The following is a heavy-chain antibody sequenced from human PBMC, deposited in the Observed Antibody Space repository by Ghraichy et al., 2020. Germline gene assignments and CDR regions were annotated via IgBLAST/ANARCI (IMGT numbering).Heavy chain of an antibody. V-gene: IGHV1-46*02. D-gene: IGHD2-15*01. CDR3: ASWSGSCYSDKYYLDF. J-gene: IGHJ4*02. Sequence: ASVKVSCKASGYNFKDYCMHWVRQAPGQGLEWMGIINPSGATTTYAQSFQGRVTFTTDTSTSTVYMDLSSLGSEDTAIYYCASWSGSCYSDKYYLDFWGQGPRVTVSS. CDR2: INPSGATT. CDR1: GYNFKDYC.